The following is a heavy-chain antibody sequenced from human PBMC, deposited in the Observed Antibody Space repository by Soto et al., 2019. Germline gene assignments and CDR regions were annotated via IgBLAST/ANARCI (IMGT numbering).Heavy chain of an antibody. D-gene: IGHD7-27*01. CDR1: GGTFSSYA. CDR3: ARAATGEESYSDYYYYMDV. V-gene: IGHV1-69*13. Sequence: ASVKVSCKASGGTFSSYAISWVRQAPGQGLEWMGGIIPIFGTANYTQKFQGRVTITADESTSTAYMELSSLRSEDTAVYYCARAATGEESYSDYYYYMDVWGKGTTVTVSS. J-gene: IGHJ6*03. CDR2: IIPIFGTA.